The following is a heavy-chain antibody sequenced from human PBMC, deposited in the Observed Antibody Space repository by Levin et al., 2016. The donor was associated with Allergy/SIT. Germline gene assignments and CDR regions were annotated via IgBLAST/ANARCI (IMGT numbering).Heavy chain of an antibody. D-gene: IGHD6-25*01. J-gene: IGHJ1*01. CDR2: IYYSGST. Sequence: SETLSLTCTVSGGSISSGGYYWSWIRQHPGKGLEWIGYIYYSGSTYYNPSLKSRVTISVDTSKNQFSLKLSSVTAADTAVYYCARVIAAAEYFQHWGQGTLVTVSS. CDR3: ARVIAAAEYFQH. V-gene: IGHV4-31*03. CDR1: GGSISSGGYY.